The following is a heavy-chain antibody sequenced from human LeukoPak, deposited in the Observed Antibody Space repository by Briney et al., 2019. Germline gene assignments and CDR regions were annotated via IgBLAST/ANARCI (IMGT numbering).Heavy chain of an antibody. J-gene: IGHJ4*02. Sequence: SETLSLTCAVYGGSFSGYYWSWIRQPPGKGLEWIGEINHSGSTYYNPSLKSRVTISVDTSKNQFSLKLSSVTAADTAVYYCARQTVGRFGEFGNYYFDYWGQGTLVTVSS. CDR2: INHSGST. CDR1: GGSFSGYY. D-gene: IGHD3-10*01. V-gene: IGHV4-34*01. CDR3: ARQTVGRFGEFGNYYFDY.